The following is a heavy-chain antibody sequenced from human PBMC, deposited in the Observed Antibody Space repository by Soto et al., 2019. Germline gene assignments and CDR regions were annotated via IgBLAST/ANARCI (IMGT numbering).Heavy chain of an antibody. CDR3: ARDRISAGNSFDI. V-gene: IGHV4-59*01. J-gene: IGHJ3*02. CDR2: VYYSGST. CDR1: GGSISSYY. Sequence: QVQLQESGPGLVKPSETLSLTCTVSGGSISSYYWTWIRQPPGKGLEWIGYVYYSGSTNYNPSLKSRVTISLDTPKNQFSLKLDSVTAADTAVYYCARDRISAGNSFDIWGQGTMVTVSS. D-gene: IGHD6-13*01.